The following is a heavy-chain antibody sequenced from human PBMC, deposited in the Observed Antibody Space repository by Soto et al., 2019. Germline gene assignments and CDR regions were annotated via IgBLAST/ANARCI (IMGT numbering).Heavy chain of an antibody. CDR3: AGDSVEAGLKLLGFGDSTLKYCYYGMDV. CDR1: GYTFTSYG. J-gene: IGHJ6*02. D-gene: IGHD3-10*01. CDR2: ISAYNGNT. V-gene: IGHV1-18*01. Sequence: ASMKVSCKASGYTFTSYGISWVRQAPGQGLEWMGWISAYNGNTNDTHELKGRVTMPTTAATSQGYLELESLRSDSTAVYYWAGDSVEAGLKLLGFGDSTLKYCYYGMDVWGQGTTVTVSS.